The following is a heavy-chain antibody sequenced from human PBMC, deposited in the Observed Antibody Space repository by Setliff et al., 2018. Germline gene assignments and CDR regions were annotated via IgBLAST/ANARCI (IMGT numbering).Heavy chain of an antibody. J-gene: IGHJ5*01. CDR3: ARSPGWIPWFES. D-gene: IGHD5-18*01. CDR2: INPHNDYI. Sequence: LRLSCVASGLPFSNSNMNWVRQAPGEGLEWVSSINPHNDYIYYADSVKGRFTISRDNAKFSLYLQMNSLEAEDTAVYYCARSPGWIPWFESWGQGTLVTVSS. CDR1: GLPFSNSN. V-gene: IGHV3-21*01.